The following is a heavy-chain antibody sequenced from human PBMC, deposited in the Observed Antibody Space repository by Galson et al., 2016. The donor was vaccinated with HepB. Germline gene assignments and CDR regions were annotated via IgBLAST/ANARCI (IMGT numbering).Heavy chain of an antibody. CDR2: IRYDGRNK. Sequence: SLRLSCAASGFPFSAYGMHWVRQAPGKVLQWVAGIRYDGRNKYYADSVKGRFTISRDNSKNTVYLHMNSLRADDTAVYYCARGLYYGSGNIFWFWGRGTLVAVSS. V-gene: IGHV3-33*01. CDR1: GFPFSAYG. CDR3: ARGLYYGSGNIFWF. D-gene: IGHD3-10*01. J-gene: IGHJ4*02.